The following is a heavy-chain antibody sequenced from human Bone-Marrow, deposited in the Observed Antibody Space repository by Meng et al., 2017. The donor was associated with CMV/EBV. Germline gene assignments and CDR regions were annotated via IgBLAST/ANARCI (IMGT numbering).Heavy chain of an antibody. CDR2: INPNSGDT. J-gene: IGHJ6*02. D-gene: IGHD1-14*01. CDR3: ARVFRGYYGMDV. Sequence: ASVKVSCKASGYTFTDYYMHWLRQAPGQGLEWMGWINPNSGDTNYAQKFEGRVTMTRDTSISTTYMELSRLRSDDTAVYYCARVFRGYYGMDVWGQGTTVTVSS. CDR1: GYTFTDYY. V-gene: IGHV1-2*02.